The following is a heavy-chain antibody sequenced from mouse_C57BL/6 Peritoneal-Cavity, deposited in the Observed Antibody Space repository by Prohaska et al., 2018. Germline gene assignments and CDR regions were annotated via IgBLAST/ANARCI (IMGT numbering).Heavy chain of an antibody. CDR2: SGPSDRYN. CDR1: AYTFTSYW. J-gene: IGHJ2*01. Sequence: KASAYTFTSYWMHWVKQRIGQGFEWIGESGPSDRYNNYNQKFNGKATLTVDRSASIAYMQLSSLTCEDSAVCYCGRWYYGSSFDYWGLGTTLTVSS. V-gene: IGHV1-69*02. D-gene: IGHD1-1*01. CDR3: GRWYYGSSFDY.